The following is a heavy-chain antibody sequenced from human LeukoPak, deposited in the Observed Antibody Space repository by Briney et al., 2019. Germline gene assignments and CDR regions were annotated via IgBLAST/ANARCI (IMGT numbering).Heavy chain of an antibody. Sequence: PSETLSLTCTVSGGSISSSSYYWGWIRQPPGKGLEWIGSIYYSGSTYYNPSLKSRVTISVDTSKNQFSLKLSSVTAADTAVYYCARGNVDTAMVIYLDFDYWGQGTLVTVSS. CDR1: GGSISSSSYY. CDR3: ARGNVDTAMVIYLDFDY. CDR2: IYYSGST. V-gene: IGHV4-39*01. J-gene: IGHJ4*02. D-gene: IGHD5-18*01.